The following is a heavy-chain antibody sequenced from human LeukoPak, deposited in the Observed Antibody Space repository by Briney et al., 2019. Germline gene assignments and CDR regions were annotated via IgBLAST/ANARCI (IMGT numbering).Heavy chain of an antibody. Sequence: SGTLSLTCAVSGGSISSSNWWSWVRQPPGKGLEWIGEIYHSGSTNYNPSLKSRVTISVDKSKNQFSLKLSSVTAADTAVYYCARALGYCSGGSCYRRWFDPWGQGTLVTVSS. CDR3: ARALGYCSGGSCYRRWFDP. CDR1: GGSISSSNW. CDR2: IYHSGST. J-gene: IGHJ5*02. D-gene: IGHD2-15*01. V-gene: IGHV4-4*02.